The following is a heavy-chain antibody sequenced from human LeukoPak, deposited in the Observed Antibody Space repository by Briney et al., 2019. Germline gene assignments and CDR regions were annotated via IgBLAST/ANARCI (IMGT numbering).Heavy chain of an antibody. Sequence: PGRSLRLSCAASGLTFSSYALHWVRQAPGKGLEWVAVISNDGSNKYYADSVKGRFTISRDNSKNTLYLQMNSLRAEDTAVYYCVREVGGKYHECFDLWGRGTLVTVSS. CDR3: VREVGGKYHECFDL. CDR2: ISNDGSNK. D-gene: IGHD4-23*01. J-gene: IGHJ2*01. CDR1: GLTFSSYA. V-gene: IGHV3-30-3*01.